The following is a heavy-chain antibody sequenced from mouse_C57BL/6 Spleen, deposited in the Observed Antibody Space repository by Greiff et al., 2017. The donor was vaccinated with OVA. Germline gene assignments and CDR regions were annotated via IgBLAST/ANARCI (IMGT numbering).Heavy chain of an antibody. Sequence: VKLQQSGAELARPGASVKLSCKASGYTFTSYGISWVKQRTGQGLEWIGEIYPRSGNTYYNEKFKGQATLTADNSSSTAYMEIRSLTSEDSAVFFFARYPDSSEAMDYWGKGTSVTVPS. CDR1: GYTFTSYG. CDR2: IYPRSGNT. CDR3: ARYPDSSEAMDY. J-gene: IGHJ4*01. V-gene: IGHV1-81*01. D-gene: IGHD3-2*02.